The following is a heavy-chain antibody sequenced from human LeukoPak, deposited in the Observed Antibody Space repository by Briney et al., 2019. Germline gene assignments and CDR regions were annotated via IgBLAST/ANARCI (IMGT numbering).Heavy chain of an antibody. CDR3: ARDRVYYDSSGYLAY. Sequence: ASVKVSCKASGYTFTGYFMHWVRQAPGQGLEWMGWINPNSGDTNYAQKLQGRVTMTTDTSTSTAYMELRSLRSDDTAVYYCARDRVYYDSSGYLAYWGQGTLVTVSS. V-gene: IGHV1-2*02. J-gene: IGHJ4*01. D-gene: IGHD3-22*01. CDR2: INPNSGDT. CDR1: GYTFTGYF.